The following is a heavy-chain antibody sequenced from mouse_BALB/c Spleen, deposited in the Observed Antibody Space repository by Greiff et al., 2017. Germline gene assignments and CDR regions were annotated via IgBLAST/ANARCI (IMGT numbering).Heavy chain of an antibody. D-gene: IGHD1-2*01. CDR3: AYYYGYEGDY. J-gene: IGHJ2*01. Sequence: QVQLQQSAAELARPGASVKMSCKASGYTFTSYTMHWVKQRPGPGLEWIGYINPSSGYTEYNQKFKDKTTLTADKSSSTAYMQLSSLTSEDSAVYYCAYYYGYEGDYWGQGTTLTVSS. V-gene: IGHV1-4*02. CDR2: INPSSGYT. CDR1: GYTFTSYT.